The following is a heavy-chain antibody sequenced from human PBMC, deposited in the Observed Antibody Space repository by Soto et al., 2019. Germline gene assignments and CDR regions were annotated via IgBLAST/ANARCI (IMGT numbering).Heavy chain of an antibody. CDR3: ARAPMVLSRSYFDS. CDR2: ISYSGNT. J-gene: IGHJ4*02. D-gene: IGHD2-8*01. CDR1: GGSISNFY. Sequence: PSETLSLTCTVSGGSISNFYWSWIRQPPGKGLVWIGYISYSGNTNYNPSLKSRVSISVDTSKNQLSLNLTSVTAADTAVYYCARAPMVLSRSYFDSWGQGTPVTVSS. V-gene: IGHV4-59*13.